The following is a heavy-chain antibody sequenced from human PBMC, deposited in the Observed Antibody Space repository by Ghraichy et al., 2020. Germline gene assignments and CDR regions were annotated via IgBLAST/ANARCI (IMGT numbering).Heavy chain of an antibody. V-gene: IGHV4-59*08. CDR2: IYYSGST. CDR1: GGSISSYY. Sequence: SENLSLTCTVSGGSISSYYWSWIRQPPGKGLEWIGYIYYSGSTKYNPSLKSRVIMSVDTSQNHFSLRLSSVTAADPAVYYCARHRGSAYYSYNLDVWGQGTTVTVSS. J-gene: IGHJ6*02. CDR3: ARHRGSAYYSYNLDV. D-gene: IGHD5-24*01.